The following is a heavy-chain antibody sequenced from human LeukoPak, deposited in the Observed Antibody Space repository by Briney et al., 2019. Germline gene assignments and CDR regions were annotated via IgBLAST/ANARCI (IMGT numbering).Heavy chain of an antibody. CDR3: ARARGPDCSGGSCPFDP. Sequence: GSSVKVSCKASVGTFSSYTISWVRQAPGQGLEWMGRIIPILGIANYAQKFQGRVTITADKSTSTAYMELSSLRSEDTAVYYCARARGPDCSGGSCPFDPWGQGTLVTVSS. D-gene: IGHD2-15*01. CDR2: IIPILGIA. V-gene: IGHV1-69*02. J-gene: IGHJ5*02. CDR1: VGTFSSYT.